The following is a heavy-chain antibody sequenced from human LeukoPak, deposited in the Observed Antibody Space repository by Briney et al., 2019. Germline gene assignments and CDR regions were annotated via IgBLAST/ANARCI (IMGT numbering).Heavy chain of an antibody. J-gene: IGHJ5*02. Sequence: ASVKVSCKVSGYTLTELSMHWVRQAPGKGLEWMGGFDPEDGETIYAQKFQGRVTMTEDTSTDTAYMELSSLRSEDTAVYYCARKVRDDILTGYPENWFDPWGQGTLVTVSS. D-gene: IGHD3-9*01. CDR2: FDPEDGET. CDR3: ARKVRDDILTGYPENWFDP. CDR1: GYTLTELS. V-gene: IGHV1-24*01.